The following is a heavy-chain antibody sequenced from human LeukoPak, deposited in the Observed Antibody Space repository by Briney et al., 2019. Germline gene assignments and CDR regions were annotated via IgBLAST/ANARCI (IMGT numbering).Heavy chain of an antibody. J-gene: IGHJ5*02. CDR1: GGTFSSYA. D-gene: IGHD5-18*01. V-gene: IGHV1-69*05. Sequence: SVKVSCKASGGTFSSYAINWVRQAPGQGLEWMGGIIPLSGTANYAQKFQGRVTITTGESTSTAYMELSSLTSEDTAIYYCARDRSYNYGYAYGRFDPWGQGTLVTVSS. CDR3: ARDRSYNYGYAYGRFDP. CDR2: IIPLSGTA.